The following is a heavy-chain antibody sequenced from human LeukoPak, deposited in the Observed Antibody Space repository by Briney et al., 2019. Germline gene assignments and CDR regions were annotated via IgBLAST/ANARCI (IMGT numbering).Heavy chain of an antibody. Sequence: GGSLRLSCAASGFTVSRNYMSWDRQAPGKGLVWVSIIFSGGSTYYADSVKGRFTISRDISKNTLYLQMNSLRAEDTAVYYCARDPSSLPAAIHFDYWGQGTLVTVSS. CDR3: ARDPSSLPAAIHFDY. J-gene: IGHJ4*02. D-gene: IGHD2-2*01. V-gene: IGHV3-66*01. CDR2: IFSGGST. CDR1: GFTVSRNY.